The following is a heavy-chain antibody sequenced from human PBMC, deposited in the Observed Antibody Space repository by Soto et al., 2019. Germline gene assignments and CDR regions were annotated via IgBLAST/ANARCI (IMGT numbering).Heavy chain of an antibody. V-gene: IGHV3-30*02. CDR3: AKSPYCISTSCYDFDY. Sequence: GSLRLSCAASGFTFSSYGMHWVRQAPGKGLEWVAVIWYDGSNKYYADSVKGRFTISRDNSKNTLYLQMNSLRAEDTAVYYCAKSPYCISTSCYDFDYWGQGTLVTVSS. D-gene: IGHD2-2*01. J-gene: IGHJ4*02. CDR1: GFTFSSYG. CDR2: IWYDGSNK.